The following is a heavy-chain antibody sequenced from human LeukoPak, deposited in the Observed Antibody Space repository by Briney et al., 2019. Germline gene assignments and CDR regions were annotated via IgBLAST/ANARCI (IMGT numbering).Heavy chain of an antibody. CDR1: GFTFSSYA. D-gene: IGHD5-18*01. Sequence: PGGSLRLSCAASGFTFSSYAMHWVRQAPGKGLEWVSGISWNRGSIGYADSVKGRFTISRDNAKNSLYLQMNSLRAEDTALYYCAKDKRGGYSYGYRAYYYMDVWGKGTTVTISS. CDR2: ISWNRGSI. V-gene: IGHV3-9*01. CDR3: AKDKRGGYSYGYRAYYYMDV. J-gene: IGHJ6*03.